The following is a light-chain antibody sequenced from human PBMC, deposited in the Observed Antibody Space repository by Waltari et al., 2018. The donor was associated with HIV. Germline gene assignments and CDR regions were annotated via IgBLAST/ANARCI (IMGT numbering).Light chain of an antibody. Sequence: QSALTQPASVSGSFGQSITISCTGTSSDVGSYNLVSWYQHHPGKAPKLIIYEVSKRPSGVSNRFSGSKSGNTASLTVSGLQAEDEAHYYCCSYARSGIPFGGGTKLTVL. CDR2: EVS. J-gene: IGLJ2*01. V-gene: IGLV2-23*02. CDR1: SSDVGSYNL. CDR3: CSYARSGIP.